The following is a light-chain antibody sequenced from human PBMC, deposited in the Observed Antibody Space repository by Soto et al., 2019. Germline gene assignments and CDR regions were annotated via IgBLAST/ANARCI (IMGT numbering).Light chain of an antibody. CDR2: DAS. CDR1: QSISSW. J-gene: IGKJ2*01. Sequence: DIQMTQSPYTLSASVGDRVTITCRASQSISSWLAWYQQKPGKAPKLLIYDASTLESGVPSRFSGSGSGTEFPLTISSLQPDDFATYYCQQYNSYPHTFGQGTTLEIK. V-gene: IGKV1-5*01. CDR3: QQYNSYPHT.